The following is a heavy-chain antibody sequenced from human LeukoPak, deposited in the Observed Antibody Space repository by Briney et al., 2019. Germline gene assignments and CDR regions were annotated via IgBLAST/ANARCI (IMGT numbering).Heavy chain of an antibody. Sequence: GGSLRLSCAASGFDFNIYEMIWVRQAPGKEPEWISYISSSGSLVYYADSVKGRFTVSRDNAQKSLFLQMNGLRVEDTAMYYCARDSLHNYGGTGYGYYFDYWGQETPVTVSS. CDR2: ISSSGSLV. CDR3: ARDSLHNYGGTGYGYYFDY. V-gene: IGHV3-48*03. D-gene: IGHD4/OR15-4a*01. CDR1: GFDFNIYE. J-gene: IGHJ4*02.